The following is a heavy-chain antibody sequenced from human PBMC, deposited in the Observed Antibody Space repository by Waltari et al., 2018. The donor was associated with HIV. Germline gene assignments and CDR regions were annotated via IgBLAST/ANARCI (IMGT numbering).Heavy chain of an antibody. CDR1: GGSITSGSYY. J-gene: IGHJ4*02. CDR2: IYYSGST. Sequence: LQLQESGPGLVKPSETLSLTRTVSGGSITSGSYYWGWIRQPPGKGLEWIWSIYYSGSTYYNPSLKSRVTKSDTSKNQFSLKLSSVTAADTAVYCCARHHSSGYLGFGYWGQGTLVTVSS. CDR3: ARHHSSGYLGFGY. V-gene: IGHV4-39*01. D-gene: IGHD3-22*01.